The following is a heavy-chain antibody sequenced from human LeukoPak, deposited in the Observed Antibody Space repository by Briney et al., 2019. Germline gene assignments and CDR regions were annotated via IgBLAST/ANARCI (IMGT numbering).Heavy chain of an antibody. V-gene: IGHV3-7*01. CDR3: ARDGSGEYSSLPWDWYFDL. J-gene: IGHJ2*01. Sequence: PGGSLRLSCAASGFTFSSYWMSWVRQAPGKGLEWVANIKQDGSEKYYVDSVKGRFTISRDNAKNSLYLQMNSLRAEDTAVYYCARDGSGEYSSLPWDWYFDLWGRGTLVTVSS. CDR2: IKQDGSEK. D-gene: IGHD6-6*01. CDR1: GFTFSSYW.